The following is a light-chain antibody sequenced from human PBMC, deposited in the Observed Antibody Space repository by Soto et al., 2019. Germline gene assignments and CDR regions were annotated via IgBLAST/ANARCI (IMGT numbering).Light chain of an antibody. Sequence: EIVLTQSPGTLSLSPGERATLSCRASQSVSSSYLAWYQQKPGQAPRLLIYGASSRATGIPDRFSGSGSGTDFTLTISRLEPEDFALYYCQQYDSSLKTFGQGTKVDI. CDR1: QSVSSSY. CDR3: QQYDSSLKT. CDR2: GAS. J-gene: IGKJ1*01. V-gene: IGKV3-20*01.